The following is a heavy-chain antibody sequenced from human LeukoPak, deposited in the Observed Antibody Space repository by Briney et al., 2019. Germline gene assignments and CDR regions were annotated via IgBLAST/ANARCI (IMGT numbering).Heavy chain of an antibody. Sequence: GGSLRLSCAPSVFIFNIFEMNWVRQAPGKGPEWLSFISTTGSTIYYADSVKGRFTISRDNAKNSLYLQMNSLRAEDTAVYYCARGSDGMGGTYYYYYAMDVWGQGTTVTVSS. V-gene: IGHV3-48*03. CDR2: ISTTGSTI. CDR3: ARGSDGMGGTYYYYYAMDV. CDR1: VFIFNIFE. J-gene: IGHJ6*02. D-gene: IGHD3-10*01.